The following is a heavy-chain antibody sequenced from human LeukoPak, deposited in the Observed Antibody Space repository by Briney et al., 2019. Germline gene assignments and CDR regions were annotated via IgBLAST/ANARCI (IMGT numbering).Heavy chain of an antibody. Sequence: ASVKVSCKASEGTFSSYAMHWVRQAPGQRLEWMGWINAGNGNTKYSQKFQGRVTITRDTSASTAYMELSSLRSEDTAVYYCARDHGGDSSGGGDYWGQGTLVTVSS. CDR3: ARDHGGDSSGGGDY. J-gene: IGHJ4*02. V-gene: IGHV1-3*01. CDR1: EGTFSSYA. D-gene: IGHD3-22*01. CDR2: INAGNGNT.